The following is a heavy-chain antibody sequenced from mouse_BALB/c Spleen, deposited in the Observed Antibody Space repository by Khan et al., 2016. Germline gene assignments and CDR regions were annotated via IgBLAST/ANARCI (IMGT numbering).Heavy chain of an antibody. J-gene: IGHJ4*01. V-gene: IGHV4-1*02. CDR3: ARVGYDGTMDY. CDR1: GFDFSRYW. Sequence: EVKLLESGGGLVQPGGSLKLSCAASGFDFSRYWMSWVRQAPGKGLEWIGEINPDSSTINYTPSLKDKFIISRDNAKNTLYLQMSKVRSEYTALCYCARVGYDGTMDYWGQGTSVTVSS. CDR2: INPDSSTI. D-gene: IGHD2-2*01.